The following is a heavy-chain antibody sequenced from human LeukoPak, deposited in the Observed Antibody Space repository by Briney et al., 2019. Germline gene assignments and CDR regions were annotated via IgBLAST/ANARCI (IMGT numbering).Heavy chain of an antibody. Sequence: GTSVKVSCKASGFTFTSSAMQWVRQARGQPLEWIGWIVVGSGNTNYAQKFQEGVTITRDMSTSTAYMELSSLRSEDTAVYYCAAVMESYYDSSGYYSSFDYWGQGTLVTVSS. V-gene: IGHV1-58*02. CDR3: AAVMESYYDSSGYYSSFDY. CDR2: IVVGSGNT. CDR1: GFTFTSSA. J-gene: IGHJ4*02. D-gene: IGHD3-22*01.